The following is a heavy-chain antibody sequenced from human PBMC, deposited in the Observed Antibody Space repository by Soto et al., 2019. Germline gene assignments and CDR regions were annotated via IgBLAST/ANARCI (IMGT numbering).Heavy chain of an antibody. CDR1: DGSIRRGGYS. D-gene: IGHD5-12*01. V-gene: IGHV4-30-2*01. J-gene: IGHJ4*02. CDR2: IYHSGST. CDR3: AAGGGLPRYY. Sequence: SEPMSVTCAVSDGSIRRGGYSWSWIRQPPGKGLEWIGYIYHSGSTYYNPSLKSRVTISVDRSKNQFSLKLSSVTAADTAVYYCAAGGGLPRYYWGQGTLVTVSS.